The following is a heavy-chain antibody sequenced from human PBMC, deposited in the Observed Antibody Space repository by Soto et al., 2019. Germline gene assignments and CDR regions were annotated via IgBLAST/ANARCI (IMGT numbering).Heavy chain of an antibody. Sequence: EVKVVESGGGLVQPGGSLRLSCAASGFTFTTYWMHWVRQVPGKGLVWVSRIKGDGSSLSYAASVKGRFTITRDNVENTLYLKMGSLRADDAAVYYCARGIKPFYGVDDWGQGTLVTVSS. CDR1: GFTFTTYW. D-gene: IGHD3-3*02. CDR2: IKGDGSSL. V-gene: IGHV3-74*01. J-gene: IGHJ6*02. CDR3: ARGIKPFYGVDD.